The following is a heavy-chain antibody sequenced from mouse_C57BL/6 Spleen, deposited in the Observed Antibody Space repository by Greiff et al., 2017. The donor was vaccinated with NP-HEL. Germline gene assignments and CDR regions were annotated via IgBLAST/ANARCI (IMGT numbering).Heavy chain of an antibody. CDR1: GYTFTDYN. CDR2: INPNNGGT. CDR3: AREGNWWFAY. Sequence: EVMLVESGPELVKPGASVKMSCKASGYTFTDYNMHWVKQSHGKSLEWIGYINPNNGGTSYNQKFKGKATLTVNKSSSTAYMELRSLTSEDSAVYYCAREGNWWFAYWGQGTLVTVSA. J-gene: IGHJ3*01. D-gene: IGHD2-1*01. V-gene: IGHV1-22*01.